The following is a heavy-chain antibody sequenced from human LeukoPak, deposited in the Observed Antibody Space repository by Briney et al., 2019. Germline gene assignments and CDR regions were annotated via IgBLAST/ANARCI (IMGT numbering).Heavy chain of an antibody. CDR3: ARIRPLSSSSYYFDY. CDR1: GFTFSSYW. CDR2: IKQDGSEK. D-gene: IGHD6-13*01. J-gene: IGHJ4*02. V-gene: IGHV3-7*01. Sequence: RGSLRLSCAASGFTFSSYWMSWVRQAPGKGLEWVANIKQDGSEKYYVDSVKGRFTISRDNAKNSLYLQMNSLRAEDTAVYYCARIRPLSSSSYYFDYWGQGTLVTVSS.